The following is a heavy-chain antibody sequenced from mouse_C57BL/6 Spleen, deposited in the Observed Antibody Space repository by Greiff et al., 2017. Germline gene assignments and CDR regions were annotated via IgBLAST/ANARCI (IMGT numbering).Heavy chain of an antibody. V-gene: IGHV3-6*01. CDR2: ISYDGSN. CDR1: GYSITSGYY. Sequence: EVKLLESGPGLVKPSQSLSLTCSVTGYSITSGYYWNWIRQFPGNKLEWMGYISYDGSNNYNPSLKNRISITRDTSKNQFFLKLNSVTTEDTATYYCARRVDYYFDYWGQGTTLTVSS. J-gene: IGHJ2*01. CDR3: ARRVDYYFDY.